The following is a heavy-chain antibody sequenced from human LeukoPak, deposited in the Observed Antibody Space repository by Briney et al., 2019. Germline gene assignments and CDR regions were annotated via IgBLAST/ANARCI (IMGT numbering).Heavy chain of an antibody. CDR3: ARLQGAVSTVTSFYYFDY. CDR1: GYSFTSYW. V-gene: IGHV5-51*01. Sequence: GESLKISCKGSGYSFTSYWIGWVRQMPGKGLEWMGIIYPGDSDTRYSPSFQGQVTISADKSISTAYLQWSSLKASDTAMSYCARLQGAVSTVTSFYYFDYWGQGTLVTVSS. CDR2: IYPGDSDT. D-gene: IGHD4-17*01. J-gene: IGHJ4*02.